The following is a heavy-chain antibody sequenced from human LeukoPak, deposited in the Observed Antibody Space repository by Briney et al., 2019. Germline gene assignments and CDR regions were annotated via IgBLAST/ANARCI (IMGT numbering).Heavy chain of an antibody. Sequence: SGGSLRLSCAASGFTFSSYSMNWVRQAPGKGLEWVSSISSSSSYIYYADSVKGRFTISRDNAKNSLYLQMNSLRAEDTAVYYCASRTEYSSSSGDYWGQGTLVTVSS. CDR2: ISSSSSYI. D-gene: IGHD6-6*01. J-gene: IGHJ4*02. CDR1: GFTFSSYS. CDR3: ASRTEYSSSSGDY. V-gene: IGHV3-21*01.